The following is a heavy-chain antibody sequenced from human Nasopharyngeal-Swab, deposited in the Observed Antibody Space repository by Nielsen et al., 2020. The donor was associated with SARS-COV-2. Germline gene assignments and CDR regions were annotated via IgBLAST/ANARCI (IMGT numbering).Heavy chain of an antibody. Sequence: GGSLRLSCAASGFTFSSYAMSWVRQAPGKGLEWVSAISGSGGSTYYADSVKGRFTISRDNSKNTLYLQMNSLRAEDTAVYYCTRDFSAAAGSFDIWGQGTMVTVSS. V-gene: IGHV3-23*01. D-gene: IGHD6-13*01. CDR3: TRDFSAAAGSFDI. CDR1: GFTFSSYA. J-gene: IGHJ3*02. CDR2: ISGSGGST.